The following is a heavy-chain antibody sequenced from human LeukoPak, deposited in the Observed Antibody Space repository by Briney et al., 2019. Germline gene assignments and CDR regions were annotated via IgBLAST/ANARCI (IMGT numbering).Heavy chain of an antibody. CDR1: GGTFSSYA. Sequence: SVKVSCKASGGTFSSYAISWVRQAPGQGLEWMGGIIPIFGTANYAQKFQGRVTITTDESTSTAYMELSSLRSEDTAVYYCARGETYDFWSCYYYNFDYWGQGTLVTVSS. V-gene: IGHV1-69*05. CDR2: IIPIFGTA. J-gene: IGHJ4*02. D-gene: IGHD3-3*01. CDR3: ARGETYDFWSCYYYNFDY.